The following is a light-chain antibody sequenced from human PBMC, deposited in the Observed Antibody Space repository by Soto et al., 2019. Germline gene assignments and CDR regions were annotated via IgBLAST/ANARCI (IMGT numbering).Light chain of an antibody. J-gene: IGKJ1*01. CDR2: GAS. CDR1: QSVSSSY. Sequence: EIVLTQSPGTLSLSPGERATLSCRASQSVSSSYLAWYQQKPGQAPRLLIYGASSMATGIPDRFSGSGSGTDFTVTISRLEPEDFAVYYCQQYGSSPEFGQGTKVEIK. V-gene: IGKV3-20*01. CDR3: QQYGSSPE.